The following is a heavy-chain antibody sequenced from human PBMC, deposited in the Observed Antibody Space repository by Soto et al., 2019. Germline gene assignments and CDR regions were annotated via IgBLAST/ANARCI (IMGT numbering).Heavy chain of an antibody. CDR3: ARVRYSSGWYYYYGMDV. CDR1: GGSFSGYY. CDR2: INHSGST. Sequence: PSETLSLSCAVYGGSFSGYYWSCIRQPPGKGLEWIGEINHSGSTNYNPSLKSRVTISVHTSKNQFSLKLSSVTAADTAVYYCARVRYSSGWYYYYGMDVWGQGTTVTVSS. V-gene: IGHV4-34*01. D-gene: IGHD6-19*01. J-gene: IGHJ6*02.